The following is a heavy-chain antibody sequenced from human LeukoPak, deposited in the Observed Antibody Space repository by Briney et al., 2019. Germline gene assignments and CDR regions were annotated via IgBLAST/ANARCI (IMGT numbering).Heavy chain of an antibody. CDR2: IYYTGST. CDR3: ARYLAAGYFDL. J-gene: IGHJ2*01. V-gene: IGHV4-59*08. D-gene: IGHD6-25*01. CDR1: GGSIASYY. Sequence: SETLSLTCTVSGGSIASYYWSWIRQPPGKGLEWIGYIYYTGSTNYNPSLKSRVTISVDTSKNQFSLKLSSVTAADTAVYCCARYLAAGYFDLWGRGTLVTVSS.